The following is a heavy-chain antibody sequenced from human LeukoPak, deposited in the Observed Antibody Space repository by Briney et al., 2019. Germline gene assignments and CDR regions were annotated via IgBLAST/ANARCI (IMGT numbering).Heavy chain of an antibody. V-gene: IGHV4-59*11. CDR2: IYYSGST. CDR1: GGSISSHY. J-gene: IGHJ4*02. D-gene: IGHD3-16*02. CDR3: ARLPRTPAYDYVWGSYHPFDY. Sequence: SETLSLTCTVSGGSISSHYWSWIRQPPGKGLEWIGYIYYSGSTNYNPSLKSRVTISVDTSKNQFSLKLSSVTAADTAVYYCARLPRTPAYDYVWGSYHPFDYWGQGTLVTVSS.